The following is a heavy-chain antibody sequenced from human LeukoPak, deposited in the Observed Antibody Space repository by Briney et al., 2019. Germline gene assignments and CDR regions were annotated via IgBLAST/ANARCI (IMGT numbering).Heavy chain of an antibody. V-gene: IGHV3-53*01. CDR3: AREENGGVYDDGFDI. CDR1: GFTFSSYW. Sequence: SGGSLRLSCAASGFTFSSYWMSWVRQAPGKGLEWVSVIHTDGNTFYADSVEGRFTISRDNFKNTVYLQMSSLRAEDTAVYYCAREENGGVYDDGFDIWGQGTMVTVSS. J-gene: IGHJ3*02. D-gene: IGHD5/OR15-5a*01. CDR2: IHTDGNT.